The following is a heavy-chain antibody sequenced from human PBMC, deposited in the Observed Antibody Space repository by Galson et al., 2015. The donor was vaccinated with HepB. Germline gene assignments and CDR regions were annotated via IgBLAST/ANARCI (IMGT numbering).Heavy chain of an antibody. CDR1: GFTFSTYA. CDR3: AKDRLYGNKLYDPFDI. Sequence: SLRLSCAASGFTFSTYAMSWVRQAPGKGLEWVSTIGSGGATTYYADSVKGRFTISRDNSKNTLYLQMGSLRAEDTAVYYCAKDRLYGNKLYDPFDIWGQGTMVTVSS. J-gene: IGHJ3*02. D-gene: IGHD1/OR15-1a*01. V-gene: IGHV3-23*01. CDR2: IGSGGATT.